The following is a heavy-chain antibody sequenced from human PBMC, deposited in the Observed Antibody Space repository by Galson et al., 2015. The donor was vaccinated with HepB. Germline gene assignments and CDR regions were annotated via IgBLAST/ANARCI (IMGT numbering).Heavy chain of an antibody. CDR3: ARVLRLRFLEWEGGMDV. D-gene: IGHD3-3*01. J-gene: IGHJ6*02. CDR2: INAGNGNT. Sequence: SVKVSRKASGYTFTSYAMHWVRQAPGQRLEWMGWINAGNGNTKYSQKFQGRVTITRDTSASTAYMELSSLRSEDTAVYYCARVLRLRFLEWEGGMDVWGQGTTVTVSS. CDR1: GYTFTSYA. V-gene: IGHV1-3*01.